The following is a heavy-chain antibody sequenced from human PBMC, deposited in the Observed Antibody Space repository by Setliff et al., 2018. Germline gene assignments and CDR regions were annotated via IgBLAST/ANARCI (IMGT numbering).Heavy chain of an antibody. CDR1: GGSISSSNW. CDR2: IYHSGSI. CDR3: ARGLEGEDYFYYMDV. Sequence: SETLSLTCTVSGGSISSSNWWTWVRQPPGKGLEWIGEIYHSGSINYNPSLKSRVTMSVDKSKNQFSLKLTSVTAADTAVYYCARGLEGEDYFYYMDVWDKGNTVTVSS. D-gene: IGHD2-21*01. V-gene: IGHV4-4*02. J-gene: IGHJ6*03.